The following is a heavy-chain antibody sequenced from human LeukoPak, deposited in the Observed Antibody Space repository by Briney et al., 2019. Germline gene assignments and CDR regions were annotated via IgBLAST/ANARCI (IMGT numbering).Heavy chain of an antibody. J-gene: IGHJ4*02. Sequence: PGGSLRLSCAASGFTFSSHWMHWVRQAPGKGLVWVSRIISDGSTTSYADSVKGRFTISRDNAQNTLYLQMNSLRAEVTAEYPGARGHVPGSDRHWDYWGQGILVTFSS. CDR3: ARGHVPGSDRHWDY. CDR1: GFTFSSHW. D-gene: IGHD3-10*01. CDR2: IISDGSTT. V-gene: IGHV3-74*01.